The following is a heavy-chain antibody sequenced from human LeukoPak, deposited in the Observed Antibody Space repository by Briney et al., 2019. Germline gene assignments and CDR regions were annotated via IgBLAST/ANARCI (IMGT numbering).Heavy chain of an antibody. CDR2: ISRSGGST. J-gene: IGHJ4*02. CDR1: GFTFSNYG. CDR3: AKGFAYSFDY. Sequence: GGSLRLSCAASGFTFSNYGMSWVRQAPGKGLEWVSAISRSGGSTYYADSVKGRFTISRDNSENTLFLQMSSLRAEDTAVYYCAKGFAYSFDYWGQGTLVTVSS. D-gene: IGHD5-18*01. V-gene: IGHV3-23*01.